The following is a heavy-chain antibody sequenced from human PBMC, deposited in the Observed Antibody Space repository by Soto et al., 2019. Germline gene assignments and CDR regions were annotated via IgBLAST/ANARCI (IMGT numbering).Heavy chain of an antibody. V-gene: IGHV3-64*01. CDR3: ARDAGGLIAALYYFDY. J-gene: IGHJ4*02. D-gene: IGHD6-13*01. CDR1: GFTFSSYA. CDR2: ISSNGGSS. Sequence: EVQLVESGGGLVQPGGSLRHSCAASGFTFSSYAMHWVRQAPGKGLEYVSAISSNGGSSYYANSVKGRFTISRDNSKNTLYLQMGSLRAEDMAVYYCARDAGGLIAALYYFDYWGQGTLVTVSS.